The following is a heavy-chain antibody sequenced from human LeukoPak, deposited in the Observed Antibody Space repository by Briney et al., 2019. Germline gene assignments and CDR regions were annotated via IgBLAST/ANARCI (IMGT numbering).Heavy chain of an antibody. CDR1: GFTFDDYA. Sequence: GRSLRLSCAASGFTFDDYAMHWVRQAPGKGLEWVSGISWNSGSIGYADSVKGRFTISRDNSKNTLYLQMNSLRAEDTAVYYCARESIVVIAHYFDYWGQGTLVTVSS. CDR2: ISWNSGSI. J-gene: IGHJ4*02. D-gene: IGHD3-22*01. CDR3: ARESIVVIAHYFDY. V-gene: IGHV3-9*01.